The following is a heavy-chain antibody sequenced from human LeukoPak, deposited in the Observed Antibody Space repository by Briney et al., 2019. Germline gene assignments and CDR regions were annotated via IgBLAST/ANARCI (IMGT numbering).Heavy chain of an antibody. CDR2: VFHSGST. Sequence: SETLSLTCTVSGASITGHYWTWIRQPPGKGLEWIGHVFHSGSTNYNASLKSRLTMSVDTSKKQFSLKLRSVAASDTAVYYCVPGEGWLDYWGQGTLVTVSS. D-gene: IGHD6-19*01. CDR3: VPGEGWLDY. J-gene: IGHJ4*02. CDR1: GASITGHY. V-gene: IGHV4-59*08.